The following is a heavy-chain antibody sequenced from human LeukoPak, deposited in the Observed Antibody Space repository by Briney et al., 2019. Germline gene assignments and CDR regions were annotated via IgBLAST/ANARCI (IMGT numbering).Heavy chain of an antibody. CDR1: GFSLNTSGVG. CDR3: AHRNDILRAFDY. CDR2: IYWDDAK. J-gene: IGHJ4*02. D-gene: IGHD3-9*01. Sequence: SGPTLVKPTQTLTLTCTFSGFSLNTSGVGVGWIRQPPGKALEWLALIYWDDAKRHSPSLKSRLTITKDTSKNQVVLTMTNMDPVDTATYYCAHRNDILRAFDYWGQGTLVTVSS. V-gene: IGHV2-5*02.